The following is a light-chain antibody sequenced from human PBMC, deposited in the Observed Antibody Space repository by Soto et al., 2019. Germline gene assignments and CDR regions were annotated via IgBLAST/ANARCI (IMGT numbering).Light chain of an antibody. Sequence: DIQMTQSPSTLSASVGDRVTITCRASQSISMWLAWYQQKPGKAPKLLISDVSSLERGVPSRFSGSGSATEFTLTISGLQSDDFATYYCQQYKDYAWTFGQGTKVDIK. CDR2: DVS. CDR1: QSISMW. V-gene: IGKV1-5*01. CDR3: QQYKDYAWT. J-gene: IGKJ1*01.